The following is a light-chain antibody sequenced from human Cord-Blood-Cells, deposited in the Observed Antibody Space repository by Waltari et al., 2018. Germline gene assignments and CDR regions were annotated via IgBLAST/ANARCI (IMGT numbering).Light chain of an antibody. CDR1: QSVSSSY. J-gene: IGKJ2*01. CDR2: GAS. CDR3: QQYGSSPYT. Sequence: EIVLTQSPGTLSLSPGERATLSCRASQSVSSSYLAWYQQKPDQAPRLLIYGASSRATGIPGRFSGSASGKDFTLTSSRLEAEDVAVYYWQQYGSSPYTFGQGTKLEIK. V-gene: IGKV3-20*01.